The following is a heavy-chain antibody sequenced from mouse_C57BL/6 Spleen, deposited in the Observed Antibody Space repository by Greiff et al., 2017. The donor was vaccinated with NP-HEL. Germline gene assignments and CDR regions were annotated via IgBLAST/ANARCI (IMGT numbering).Heavy chain of an antibody. CDR1: GFTFSDYG. Sequence: EVKLVESGGGLVKPGGSLKLSCAASGFTFSDYGMHWVRQAPEKGLEWVAYISSGSSTIYYADTVKGRFTISRDNAKNTLFLQMTSLRSEDTAMYYCARGGYDYLDYWGQGTTLTVSS. D-gene: IGHD2-3*01. CDR3: ARGGYDYLDY. CDR2: ISSGSSTI. V-gene: IGHV5-17*01. J-gene: IGHJ2*01.